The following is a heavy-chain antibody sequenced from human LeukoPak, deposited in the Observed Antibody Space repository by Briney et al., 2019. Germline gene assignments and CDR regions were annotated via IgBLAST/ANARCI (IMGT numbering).Heavy chain of an antibody. CDR3: ARSTDY. D-gene: IGHD5/OR15-5a*01. Sequence: RGSLRLSCATSGFTFSDYWMNWVRQAPGKGLEWVANIKQDGSEKYYVGSVKGRFTISRDNAKNSLYLQMNNLRAEDTAVYYCARSTDYWGQGTLVTVSS. J-gene: IGHJ4*02. CDR2: IKQDGSEK. V-gene: IGHV3-7*01. CDR1: GFTFSDYW.